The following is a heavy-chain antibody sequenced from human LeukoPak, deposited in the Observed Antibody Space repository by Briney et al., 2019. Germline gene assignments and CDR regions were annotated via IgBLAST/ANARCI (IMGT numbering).Heavy chain of an antibody. CDR3: ARVRSSLAVGDSRTSDY. D-gene: IGHD2-21*02. CDR1: GYTFSNYG. J-gene: IGHJ4*02. Sequence: ASVKVSCKASGYTFSNYGITWVRQAPGQGLEWMGWISAYNGNTNYAQNFQGRVTLTTDTSTNTAYMELGSLRSGDTAVYYCARVRSSLAVGDSRTSDYWGQGTLVTVSS. CDR2: ISAYNGNT. V-gene: IGHV1-18*01.